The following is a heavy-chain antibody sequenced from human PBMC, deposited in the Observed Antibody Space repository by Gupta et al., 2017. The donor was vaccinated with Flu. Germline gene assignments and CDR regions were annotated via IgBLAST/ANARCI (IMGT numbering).Heavy chain of an antibody. J-gene: IGHJ2*01. CDR3: ARQHLIGPRPRYFDL. CDR2: IYYFGST. D-gene: IGHD6-6*01. CDR1: TSYY. Sequence: TSYYWGWIRQPPGKGLEWIASIYYFGSTYYNPSLKRRGTISVDTSKNQLSLKLSSVTAADTAIYYCARQHLIGPRPRYFDLWGRGTLVTVSS. V-gene: IGHV4-39*01.